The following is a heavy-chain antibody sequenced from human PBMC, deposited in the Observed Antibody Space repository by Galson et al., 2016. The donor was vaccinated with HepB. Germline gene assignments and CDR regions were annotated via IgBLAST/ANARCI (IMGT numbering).Heavy chain of an antibody. CDR1: GFTFSSYI. D-gene: IGHD6-19*01. CDR2: ILGSGGAT. J-gene: IGHJ4*02. CDR3: AKSPLSSGWRHLDF. Sequence: SLRLSCAASGFTFSSYIMTWVRQAPGKGLEWVSSILGSGGATHHVDSVKGRFTISRDNSQNTLYLQMNSLRAEDTAVYYCAKSPLSSGWRHLDFWGQGTLVSVSP. V-gene: IGHV3-23*01.